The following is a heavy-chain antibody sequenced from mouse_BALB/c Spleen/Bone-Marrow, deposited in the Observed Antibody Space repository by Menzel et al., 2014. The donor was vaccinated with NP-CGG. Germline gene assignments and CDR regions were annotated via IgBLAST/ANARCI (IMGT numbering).Heavy chain of an antibody. D-gene: IGHD2-1*01. CDR1: GYTFTSYW. J-gene: IGHJ4*01. CDR2: INPSTGYT. Sequence: QVQLQQSGAELAKPGASVKMSCKASGYTFTSYWMHWVKQRPGQGLEWIGYINPSTGYTDYNQKFNVKATLTADKSSSTAYMQLSSLTYKDSAVYYCARGNPLYAMDYWGQGTSVTVSS. V-gene: IGHV1-7*01. CDR3: ARGNPLYAMDY.